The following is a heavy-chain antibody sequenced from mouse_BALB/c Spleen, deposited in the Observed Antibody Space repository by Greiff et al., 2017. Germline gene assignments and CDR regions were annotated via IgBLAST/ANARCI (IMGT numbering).Heavy chain of an antibody. CDR1: GFTFSSYG. CDR3: ARRMITTGFAY. V-gene: IGHV5-6*02. J-gene: IGHJ3*01. CDR2: ISSGGSYT. D-gene: IGHD2-4*01. Sequence: EVKLVESGGDLVKPGGSLKLSCAASGFTFSSYGMSWVRQTPDKRLEWVATISSGGSYTYYPDSVKGRFTISRDNAKNTLYLQMSSLKSEDTAMYYCARRMITTGFAYWGQGTLVTVSA.